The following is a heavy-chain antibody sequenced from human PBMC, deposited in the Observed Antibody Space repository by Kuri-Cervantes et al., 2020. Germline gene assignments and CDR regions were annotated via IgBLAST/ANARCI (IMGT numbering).Heavy chain of an antibody. CDR1: GDSFTTYW. CDR3: ARYYDNSGSDY. V-gene: IGHV5-51*01. J-gene: IGHJ4*02. CDR2: VYPGDSDT. Sequence: GESLKISCQASGDSFTTYWIGWVRQMPGKGLEWMGIVYPGDSDTRYSPSFQGQVTISADKSISTAYLQWSRLKASDTAMYYCARYYDNSGSDYWGQGTLVTVSS. D-gene: IGHD3-22*01.